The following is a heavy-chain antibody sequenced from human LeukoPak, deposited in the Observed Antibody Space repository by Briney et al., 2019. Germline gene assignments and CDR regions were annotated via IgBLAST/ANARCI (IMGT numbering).Heavy chain of an antibody. V-gene: IGHV4-39*01. J-gene: IGHJ4*02. CDR2: IYYSGST. Sequence: PSETLSLTCTVSGGSIRSNGYYWGWIRQPPGKGLEWIASIYYSGSTYYNPSLKSRVTISVDTSKNQFSLKLSSVTAADTAVYYCARHQSYGRISDYWGQGTLVTVSS. D-gene: IGHD3-10*01. CDR3: ARHQSYGRISDY. CDR1: GGSIRSNGYY.